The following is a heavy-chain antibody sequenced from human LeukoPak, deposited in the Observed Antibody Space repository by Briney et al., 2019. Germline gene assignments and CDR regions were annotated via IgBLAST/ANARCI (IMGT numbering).Heavy chain of an antibody. D-gene: IGHD5-18*01. V-gene: IGHV4-59*08. Sequence: SETLSLTCTVSGGSISSYYWSWIRQPPGKGLEWIGYIYYSGSTNYNPSLKSRVTISVDTSNNQFSLKLSSVTAADTAVYYCARRGYSYGYADYWGQGTLVTVSS. CDR3: ARRGYSYGYADY. CDR2: IYYSGST. CDR1: GGSISSYY. J-gene: IGHJ4*02.